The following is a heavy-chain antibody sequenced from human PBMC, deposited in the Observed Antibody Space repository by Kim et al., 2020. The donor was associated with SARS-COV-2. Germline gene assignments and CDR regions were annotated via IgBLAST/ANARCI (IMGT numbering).Heavy chain of an antibody. V-gene: IGHV3-30-3*01. CDR2: VLYDGNNK. CDR3: ARGDAYYVMDG. J-gene: IGHJ6*02. Sequence: GGSLRLSCPVSGFTFTNYIMYWVRQAPGKGLEWVAAVLYDGNNKYYIDSVKGRFTISRDNSNNTLFLQMNSMRPEDTAVYYCARGDAYYVMDGWGQGTT. CDR1: GFTFTNYI.